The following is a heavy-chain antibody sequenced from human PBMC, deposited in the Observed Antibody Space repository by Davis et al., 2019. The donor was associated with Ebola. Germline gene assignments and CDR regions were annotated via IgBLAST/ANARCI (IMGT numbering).Heavy chain of an antibody. J-gene: IGHJ6*02. CDR3: ARTLRFLEWLLNYGMDV. D-gene: IGHD3-3*01. Sequence: GESLKISCAASGFTFSSYSMNWVRQAPGKGLEWVSYISSSSSTIYYADSVKGRFTISSDNAKNSLYLQMNSLRDEDTAVYYCARTLRFLEWLLNYGMDVWGQGTTVTVSS. V-gene: IGHV3-48*02. CDR1: GFTFSSYS. CDR2: ISSSSSTI.